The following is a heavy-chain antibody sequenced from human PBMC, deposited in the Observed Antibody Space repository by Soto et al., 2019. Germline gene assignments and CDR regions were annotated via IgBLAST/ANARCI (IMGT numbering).Heavy chain of an antibody. CDR1: GYSFTSYW. Sequence: GESLKISCKGSGYSFTSYWIGWVRQMPGKGLEWMGIIYPGDSDTRYSPSFQGQVTISADKSISTAYLQWSSLKASDTAMYYCARVGIKYYDILTGYSGVDYYGMDVWGQGTTV. CDR3: ARVGIKYYDILTGYSGVDYYGMDV. CDR2: IYPGDSDT. D-gene: IGHD3-9*01. V-gene: IGHV5-51*01. J-gene: IGHJ6*02.